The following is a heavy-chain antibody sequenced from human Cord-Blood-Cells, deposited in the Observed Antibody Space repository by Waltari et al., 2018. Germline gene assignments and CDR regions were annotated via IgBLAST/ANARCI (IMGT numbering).Heavy chain of an antibody. CDR2: INAGNGNT. V-gene: IGHV1-3*01. Sequence: QVQLVQSGAEVQKPGASVKVSCKASGYTFTSYAMHWVRPAPGPRLVWMGWINAGNGNTKYSQKFQGRVTITRDTSASTAYMELSSLRSEDTAVYYCARGPSLSYDSSGYTIGVFDYWGQGTLVTVSS. CDR1: GYTFTSYA. D-gene: IGHD3-22*01. CDR3: ARGPSLSYDSSGYTIGVFDY. J-gene: IGHJ4*02.